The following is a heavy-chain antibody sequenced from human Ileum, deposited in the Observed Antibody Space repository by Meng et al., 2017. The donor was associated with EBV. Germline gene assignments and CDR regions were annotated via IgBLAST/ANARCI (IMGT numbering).Heavy chain of an antibody. CDR3: ARVGQWLPIDY. D-gene: IGHD6-19*01. CDR1: GGSISSSNW. V-gene: IGHV4-4*02. J-gene: IGHJ4*02. Sequence: QVQLQESGPVRVTPSGTLSLTCAVSGGSISSSNWWSWVRQPPGKGLEWIGEIYHSGSTNYNPSLKSRVTMSVDKSKNQFSLNLSSVTAADTAVYYCARVGQWLPIDYWGQGTLVTVSS. CDR2: IYHSGST.